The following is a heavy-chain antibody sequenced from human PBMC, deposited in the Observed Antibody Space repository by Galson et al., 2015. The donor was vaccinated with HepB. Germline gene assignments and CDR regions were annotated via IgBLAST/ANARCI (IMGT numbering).Heavy chain of an antibody. CDR1: GGSITSGYFY. V-gene: IGHV4-61*02. J-gene: IGHJ3*02. CDR3: ARGAPRAPDTFDI. Sequence: TLSLTCTVSGGSITSGYFYWNWIRQPAEKGLEYIGRIHTSGITNYNPSLKSRVTMSLDTSKNQFSLNLTSVTAADTAVYFCARGAPRAPDTFDIWGQGTMVTVSP. CDR2: IHTSGIT.